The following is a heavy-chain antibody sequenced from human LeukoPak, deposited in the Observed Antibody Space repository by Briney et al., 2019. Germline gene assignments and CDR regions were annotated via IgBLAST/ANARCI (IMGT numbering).Heavy chain of an antibody. CDR3: VTHFDSSGPDAFDI. CDR2: VDPEDGET. D-gene: IGHD3-22*01. CDR1: GDTFTTYP. Sequence: ASVKVSCKASGDTFTTYPMHWVRQAPGKGFEWMGGVDPEDGETIYAQKFQGRVTMTDDPSTDTAYMELSSLRSEDTAVYYCVTHFDSSGPDAFDIWGQGTMVTVSS. J-gene: IGHJ3*02. V-gene: IGHV1-24*01.